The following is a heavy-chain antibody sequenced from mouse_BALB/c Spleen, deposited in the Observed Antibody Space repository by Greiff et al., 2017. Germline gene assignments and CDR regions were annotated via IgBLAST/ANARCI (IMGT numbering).Heavy chain of an antibody. D-gene: IGHD2-4*01. CDR2: ISSGGSYT. J-gene: IGHJ3*01. CDR3: ARHEGYDYDWFAY. Sequence: EVKLVESGGDLVKPGGSLKLSCAASGFTFSSYGMSWVRQTPDKRLEWVATISSGGSYTYYPDSVKGRFTISRDNAKNTLYLQMSSLKSEDTAMYYCARHEGYDYDWFAYWGQGTLVTVSA. V-gene: IGHV5-6*01. CDR1: GFTFSSYG.